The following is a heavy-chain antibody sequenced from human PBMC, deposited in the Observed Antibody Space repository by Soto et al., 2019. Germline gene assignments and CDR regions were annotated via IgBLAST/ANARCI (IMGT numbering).Heavy chain of an antibody. J-gene: IGHJ4*02. CDR3: VKSPGMYYYDSSGYYHYDF. CDR1: GFTFRRYP. V-gene: IGHV3-23*01. D-gene: IGHD3-22*01. Sequence: PGGSLRLSCAASGFTFRRYPMRWARWSPGRGGALVSVISGMGDSTYYAVSVKGRFTISRDNSKNTLYLQMNSLRAEDTAVYYCVKSPGMYYYDSSGYYHYDFWGQGTLVTVSS. CDR2: ISGMGDST.